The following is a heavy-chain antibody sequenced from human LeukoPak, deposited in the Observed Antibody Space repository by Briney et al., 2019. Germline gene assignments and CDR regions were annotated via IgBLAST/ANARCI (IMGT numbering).Heavy chain of an antibody. V-gene: IGHV4-59*12. CDR1: GGSISSYY. D-gene: IGHD2-15*01. J-gene: IGHJ4*02. CDR2: IYYSGST. CDR3: ATTLGYCGGGSCHN. Sequence: SETLSLTCTVSGGSISSYYWSWIRQPPGKGLEWIGYIYYSGSTNYNPSLKSRVTISVDKSRNQFSLRLSSVTAADTAVYYCATTLGYCGGGSCHNWGQGTLATVSS.